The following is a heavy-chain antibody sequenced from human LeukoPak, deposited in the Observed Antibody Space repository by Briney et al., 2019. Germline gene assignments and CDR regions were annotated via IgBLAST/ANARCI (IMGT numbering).Heavy chain of an antibody. Sequence: SETLSLTCTVSGGSISSSSYYWGWIRQPPGKGLEWIGSIYYSGSTYYNPSLKSRLVISMDTSKNQFSLKLSSVTAADTAVYYCARGGVITALGYNWFDPWGQGILVTVSS. D-gene: IGHD1-20*01. J-gene: IGHJ5*02. CDR3: ARGGVITALGYNWFDP. CDR1: GGSISSSSYY. V-gene: IGHV4-39*07. CDR2: IYYSGST.